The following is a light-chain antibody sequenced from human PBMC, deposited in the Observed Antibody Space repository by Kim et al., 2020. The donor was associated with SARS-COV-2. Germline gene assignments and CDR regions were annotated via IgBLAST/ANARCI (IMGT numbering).Light chain of an antibody. CDR1: QSVSSN. V-gene: IGKV3-15*01. J-gene: IGKJ4*01. CDR2: GES. Sequence: VSPGESATLACRASQSVSSNLAWYQQSPGQGPRLLIYGESTRATDVPARFSGSGSGTEFTLTISSLQSEDFAVYYCQQYNKWPLTFGGGTKVDIK. CDR3: QQYNKWPLT.